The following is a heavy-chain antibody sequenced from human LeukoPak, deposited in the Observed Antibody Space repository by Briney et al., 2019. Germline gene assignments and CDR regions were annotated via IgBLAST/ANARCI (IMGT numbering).Heavy chain of an antibody. CDR3: ARGAKGLYYFDY. D-gene: IGHD1-26*01. CDR2: ILSDGSKE. J-gene: IGHJ4*02. V-gene: IGHV3-30*04. Sequence: GGSLRLSCAASGFTFSSYAMSWVRQAPGKGLEWVAVILSDGSKEFYTDSVKGRFTISRDNSKNTLYLQMNSLRAEDTAVYYCARGAKGLYYFDYWGQGTLVTVSS. CDR1: GFTFSSYA.